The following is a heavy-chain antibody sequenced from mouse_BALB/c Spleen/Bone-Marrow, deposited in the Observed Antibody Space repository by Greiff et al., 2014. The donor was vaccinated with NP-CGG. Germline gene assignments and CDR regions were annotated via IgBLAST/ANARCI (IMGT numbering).Heavy chain of an antibody. CDR3: ARHQRYYAMDY. Sequence: EVKLMESGGDLVKPGGSLKLSCAASGFTFSSYGMSWGRQTPDKRLERVATISSGGSNTYYPDSVKGRFTISRDNAKNTLYLQMSSLKSEDTAMYYCARHQRYYAMDYWGQGTSVTVSS. J-gene: IGHJ4*01. CDR2: ISSGGSNT. CDR1: GFTFSSYG. V-gene: IGHV5-6*01.